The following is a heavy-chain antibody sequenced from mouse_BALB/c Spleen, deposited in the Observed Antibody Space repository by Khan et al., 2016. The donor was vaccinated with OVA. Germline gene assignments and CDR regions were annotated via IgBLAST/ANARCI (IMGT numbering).Heavy chain of an antibody. CDR2: IDPANGHT. CDR1: GFNIKDTY. D-gene: IGHD2-4*01. V-gene: IGHV14-3*02. J-gene: IGHJ4*01. CDR3: TRPSDYYDALEY. Sequence: EVQLKESGAELVKPGASVKLSCTASGFNIKDTYIHWVKQRPEQGLEWIGRIDPANGHTKYDPKFQGKATLTADTSSNTAYLQLSRLTSEDTAVYYCTRPSDYYDALEYWGQGNSVAVSS.